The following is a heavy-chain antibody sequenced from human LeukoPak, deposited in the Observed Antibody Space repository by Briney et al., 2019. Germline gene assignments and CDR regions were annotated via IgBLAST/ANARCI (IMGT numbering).Heavy chain of an antibody. CDR2: IKQDGSEK. CDR1: GFTFSSYW. V-gene: IGHV3-7*01. D-gene: IGHD3-22*01. Sequence: GGSLRLSCAASGFTFSSYWMSWARQAPGKGLEWVANIKQDGSEKYYVDSVKGRFTISRDNAKNSLYLQMNSLRAEDTAVYYCEGYYYDSSGYYQNDAFDIWGQGTMVTVSS. J-gene: IGHJ3*02. CDR3: EGYYYDSSGYYQNDAFDI.